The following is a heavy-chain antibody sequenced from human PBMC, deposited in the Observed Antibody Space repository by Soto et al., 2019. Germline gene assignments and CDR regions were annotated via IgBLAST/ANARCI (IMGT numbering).Heavy chain of an antibody. J-gene: IGHJ4*02. V-gene: IGHV3-23*01. CDR3: AKSVFPPGATIIPTCDY. CDR1: GVTFSSYA. CDR2: ISGSGGST. Sequence: GGSLRLSCAASGVTFSSYAMSWVRQAPGKGLEWVSAISGSGGSTYYADSVKGRFTISRDNSKNTLYLQMNSLRAEDTAVYYCAKSVFPPGATIIPTCDYCGQGTSVTVSS. D-gene: IGHD5-12*01.